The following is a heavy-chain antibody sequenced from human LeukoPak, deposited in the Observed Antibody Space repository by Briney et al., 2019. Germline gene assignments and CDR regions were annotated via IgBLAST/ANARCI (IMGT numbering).Heavy chain of an antibody. V-gene: IGHV1-8*02. CDR3: ARRRGSWSFDY. CDR1: GYTFTSYG. CDR2: MNPNSGNT. J-gene: IGHJ4*02. D-gene: IGHD1-26*01. Sequence: ASVKVSCKASGYTFTSYGINWVRQATGQGLEWMGWMNPNSGNTGYAQNFQGRVTMTRNTSISTAYMELSSLRSDDTAVYYCARRRGSWSFDYWGQGTLVTVSS.